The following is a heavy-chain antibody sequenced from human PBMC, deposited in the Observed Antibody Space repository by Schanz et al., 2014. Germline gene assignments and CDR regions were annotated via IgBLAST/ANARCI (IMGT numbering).Heavy chain of an antibody. J-gene: IGHJ4*02. Sequence: QVHLVQSGSELKKPGASVKVSCKTSGYTFNSYALHWVRQAPGQGLEWMGRIIPIVDITNYAQKFLGRVTITADKSTSTAYMELKSLRSEDTAVYYCARTGYDPSLTHWGQGTLVTVSS. CDR1: GYTFNSYA. V-gene: IGHV1-69*09. D-gene: IGHD5-12*01. CDR2: IIPIVDIT. CDR3: ARTGYDPSLTH.